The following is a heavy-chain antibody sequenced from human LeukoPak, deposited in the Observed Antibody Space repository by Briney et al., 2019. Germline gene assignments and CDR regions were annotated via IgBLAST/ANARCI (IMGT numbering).Heavy chain of an antibody. CDR1: GGSISSGDYY. V-gene: IGHV4-30-4*01. CDR2: IYYSGST. Sequence: PSETLSLTCTVSGGSISSGDYYWSWIRQPPGKGLEWIGYIYYSGSTYYNPSLESRVTISVDTSKNQFSLKLSSVTAADTAVYYCARGDTAMVTRYFDYWGQGTLVTVSS. CDR3: ARGDTAMVTRYFDY. D-gene: IGHD5-18*01. J-gene: IGHJ4*02.